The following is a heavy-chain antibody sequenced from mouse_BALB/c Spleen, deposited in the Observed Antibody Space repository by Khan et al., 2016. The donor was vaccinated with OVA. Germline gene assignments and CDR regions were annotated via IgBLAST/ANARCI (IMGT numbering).Heavy chain of an antibody. Sequence: HLKESGAEMVRPGNSVELSCKTSGYIRNSYWIHWVRQRTGQGLEWIARIYPGTDNTYYNEKFKDRATLTADRSSSTAYMQLNSLKSEDSAVYFCAGEWALYYFDYWVQGTTLTVSS. D-gene: IGHD1-3*01. CDR3: AGEWALYYFDY. J-gene: IGHJ2*01. CDR2: IYPGTDNT. CDR1: GYIRNSYW. V-gene: IGHV1-76*01.